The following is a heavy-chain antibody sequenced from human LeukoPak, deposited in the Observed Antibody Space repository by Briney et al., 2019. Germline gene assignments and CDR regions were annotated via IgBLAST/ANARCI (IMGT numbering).Heavy chain of an antibody. V-gene: IGHV4-30-2*01. CDR2: IYHSGST. CDR1: GGSISSGGYY. Sequence: PSETLSLTCTVSGGSISSGGYYWSWIRQPPGKGLEWIGYIYHSGSTYYNPSLKSRVTISVDRSKNQFSLKLSSVTAADTAVYYCARDSPVRPDIWGQGTMVTVSS. CDR3: ARDSPVRPDI. J-gene: IGHJ3*02.